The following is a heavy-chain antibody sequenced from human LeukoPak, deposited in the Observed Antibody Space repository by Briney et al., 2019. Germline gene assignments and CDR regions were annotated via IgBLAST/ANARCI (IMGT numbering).Heavy chain of an antibody. J-gene: IGHJ5*02. CDR1: GFTFSSYW. D-gene: IGHD6-13*01. V-gene: IGHV3-53*01. CDR3: ARGIAAAGTRNWFDP. CDR2: IYSGGST. Sequence: GGSLRLSCAASGFTFSSYWMSWVRQAPGKGLEWVSVIYSGGSTYYADSVKGRFTISRDNSKNTLYLQMNSLRAEDTAVYYCARGIAAAGTRNWFDPWGQGTLVTVSS.